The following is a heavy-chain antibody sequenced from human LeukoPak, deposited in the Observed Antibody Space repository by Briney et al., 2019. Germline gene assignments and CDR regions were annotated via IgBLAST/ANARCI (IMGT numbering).Heavy chain of an antibody. D-gene: IGHD6-6*01. J-gene: IGHJ4*02. Sequence: PGGSLRLSCAASGFTFSSYSMNWVRQPPGKGLEWIGSIYYSGSTYYNPSLKSRVTISVDTSKNQFSLKLSSVTAADTAVYYCAREEQLVPFDYWGQGTLVTVSS. CDR3: AREEQLVPFDY. CDR1: GFTFSSYS. V-gene: IGHV4-38-2*02. CDR2: IYYSGST.